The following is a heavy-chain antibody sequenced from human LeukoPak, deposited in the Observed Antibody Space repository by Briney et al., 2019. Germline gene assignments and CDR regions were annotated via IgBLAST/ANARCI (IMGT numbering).Heavy chain of an antibody. V-gene: IGHV4-34*01. CDR2: INYSGST. Sequence: PSGALPHTFAVCSGSFSGYYWSWIRQPPGKGLEGMGEINYSGSTNYNPSLKSRGTISVDTYKTQFSLKLSSVTAEDTAVYYCQGLASGYYGMDVWGQGTTVTVSS. CDR3: QGLASGYYGMDV. CDR1: SGSFSGYY. D-gene: IGHD6-19*01. J-gene: IGHJ6*02.